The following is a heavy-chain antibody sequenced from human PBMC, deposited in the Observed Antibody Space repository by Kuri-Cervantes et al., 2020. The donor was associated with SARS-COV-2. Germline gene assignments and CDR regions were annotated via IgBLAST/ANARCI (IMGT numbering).Heavy chain of an antibody. CDR3: AKCGTIGKDIVVVPAALTPYYYYMDV. V-gene: IGHV3-30*18. D-gene: IGHD2-2*01. CDR2: ISYDGSNK. J-gene: IGHJ6*03. Sequence: GESLKISCAASGFTFSSYWMSWVRQAPGKGLEWVAVISYDGSNKYYADSAKGRFTISRDNYKNTLYLQMNSLRAEDTAVYYCAKCGTIGKDIVVVPAALTPYYYYMDVWGKGTTVTVSS. CDR1: GFTFSSYW.